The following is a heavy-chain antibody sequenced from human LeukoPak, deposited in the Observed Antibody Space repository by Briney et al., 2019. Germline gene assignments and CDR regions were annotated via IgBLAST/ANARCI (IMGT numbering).Heavy chain of an antibody. Sequence: GGAMRLSCGAAGFTFNNYAMGWDRQALGKGGDWGSGIGAGGDSTFYPESLRGRFTISRDNSKNTLYLQMNSLRAEDTALYYCVKALALSGTYLGDWSQGPLVTVSS. CDR1: GFTFNNYA. CDR2: IGAGGDST. CDR3: VKALALSGTYLGD. J-gene: IGHJ4*02. V-gene: IGHV3-23*01. D-gene: IGHD3-10*01.